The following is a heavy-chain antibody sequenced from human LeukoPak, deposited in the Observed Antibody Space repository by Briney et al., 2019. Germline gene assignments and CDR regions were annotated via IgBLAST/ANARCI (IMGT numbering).Heavy chain of an antibody. D-gene: IGHD6-19*01. V-gene: IGHV1-18*01. J-gene: IGHJ4*02. CDR2: IGVFNGNR. CDR1: GYTFSRYG. Sequence: ASVKVSCKTSGYTFSRYGFSWVRQAPGQGLEWIGWIGVFNGNRNYAKSVQGRITLTADTSTNTTYMELRSLTSDDTAVYFCGRDWAWHVQFWGQGTLITVSS. CDR3: GRDWAWHVQF.